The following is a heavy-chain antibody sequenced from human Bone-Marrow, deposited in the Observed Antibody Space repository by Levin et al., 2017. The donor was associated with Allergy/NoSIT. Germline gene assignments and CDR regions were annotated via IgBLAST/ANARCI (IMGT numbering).Heavy chain of an antibody. Sequence: PSETLSLTCAVSGGSISTSDWWSWVRQPPGKGLEWIGEIYHSGSTNYNPSLKSRLTISIDKSKNQLSLKLTSVTAADTAVYYCATVGVSGSYPSWGQGTLVTVSS. V-gene: IGHV4-4*02. J-gene: IGHJ4*02. D-gene: IGHD1-26*01. CDR3: ATVGVSGSYPS. CDR2: IYHSGST. CDR1: GGSISTSDW.